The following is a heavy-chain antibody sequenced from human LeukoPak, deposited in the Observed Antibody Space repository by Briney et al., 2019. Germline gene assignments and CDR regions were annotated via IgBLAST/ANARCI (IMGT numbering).Heavy chain of an antibody. Sequence: SVKVSCKASGGTFSSYAISWVRQAPGQGLEWMGRIIPILGIANYAQKFQGRVTITADKSTSTAYMELSSLRSEDTAVYYCARDRGQWLVRYFDYWGQGTLVTVSS. CDR3: ARDRGQWLVRYFDY. V-gene: IGHV1-69*04. J-gene: IGHJ4*02. CDR2: IIPILGIA. D-gene: IGHD6-19*01. CDR1: GGTFSSYA.